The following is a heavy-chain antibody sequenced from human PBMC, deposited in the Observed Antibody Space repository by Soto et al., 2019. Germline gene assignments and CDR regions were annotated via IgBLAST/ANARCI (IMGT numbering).Heavy chain of an antibody. CDR1: GFTFSNYW. V-gene: IGHV3-7*01. Sequence: EVQLVESGGGLVLPGGSLRLSCAASGFTFSNYWMSWVRQAPGKGLEWVANIKQDGTEEHYVDSLKARITISRDNAKNSLYLQMNRLKAEDTAVYYCARGAFSTYGSYPLDYWGQGTLVTVSS. CDR2: IKQDGTEE. D-gene: IGHD3-16*02. J-gene: IGHJ4*02. CDR3: ARGAFSTYGSYPLDY.